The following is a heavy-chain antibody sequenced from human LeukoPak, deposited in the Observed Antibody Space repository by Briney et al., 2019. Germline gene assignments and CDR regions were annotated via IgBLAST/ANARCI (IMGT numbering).Heavy chain of an antibody. CDR2: MDPDGRTI. J-gene: IGHJ5*02. V-gene: IGHV3-74*01. Sequence: GGSLRLSCATSGFTFSSYWMHWVRQAPGKGLEWVSRMDPDGRTIDYADSVKGGFTISRDNAKDTPFLQMISRREDDAAVFYSISDLCVRGDQWGRGTLVTVSS. D-gene: IGHD2-8*01. CDR1: GFTFSSYW. CDR3: ISDLCVRGDQ.